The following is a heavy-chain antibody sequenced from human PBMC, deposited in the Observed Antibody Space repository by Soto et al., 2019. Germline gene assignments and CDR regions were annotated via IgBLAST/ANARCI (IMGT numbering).Heavy chain of an antibody. CDR1: GYTFSGYY. Sequence: ASVKVSCKTSGYTFSGYYMHWVRQAPGQGLEWMGIINPYGGTTSYTQRFQGRVTVTRDAFTSTVYMELSSLRSEDTALYYCARNSGSGSSPILHWGQGTLVTVSS. D-gene: IGHD3-10*01. J-gene: IGHJ4*02. V-gene: IGHV1-46*03. CDR3: ARNSGSGSSPILH. CDR2: INPYGGTT.